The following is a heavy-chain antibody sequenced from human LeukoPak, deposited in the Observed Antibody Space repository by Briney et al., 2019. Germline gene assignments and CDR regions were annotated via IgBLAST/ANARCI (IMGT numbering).Heavy chain of an antibody. CDR2: ISYDGSNK. CDR1: GFTLSRHW. Sequence: GGSLRLSCAASGFTLSRHWMHWVRLAPGKGLEWVAVISYDGSNKYYAESVKGRFTISRDNSKNTLYLQMNSLRAEDTAVYYCARGTIIAHWGQGTLVTVSS. D-gene: IGHD2-21*01. CDR3: ARGTIIAH. V-gene: IGHV3-30*03. J-gene: IGHJ4*02.